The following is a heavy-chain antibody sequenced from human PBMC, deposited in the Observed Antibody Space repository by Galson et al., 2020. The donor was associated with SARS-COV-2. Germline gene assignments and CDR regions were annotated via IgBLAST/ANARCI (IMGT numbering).Heavy chain of an antibody. Sequence: SGPMLVKPTQTLTLTCTFSGFSLTTSGICVSWIRQPPGKALEWLARIDWDDDKYYSTSLKTRLTIFKDTSKNQVVLTMTNMDPVDTATYYCARTPTVTTTYYFDYWGQGTQVTVSS. V-gene: IGHV2-70*11. J-gene: IGHJ4*02. CDR2: IDWDDDK. CDR1: GFSLTTSGIC. CDR3: ARTPTVTTTYYFDY. D-gene: IGHD4-17*01.